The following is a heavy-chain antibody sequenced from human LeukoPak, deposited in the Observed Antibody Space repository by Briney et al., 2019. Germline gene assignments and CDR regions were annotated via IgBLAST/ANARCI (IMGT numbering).Heavy chain of an antibody. Sequence: SETLSLTCAAYGGSFSGYYWSWIRQPPGKGLEWIGEINHSGSTNYNPSLKSRVTITVDTSKNQFSLKLSSVTAADTAVYYCARSQFDRFGELLSDYWGQGTLVTVSS. CDR3: ARSQFDRFGELLSDY. CDR1: GGSFSGYY. CDR2: INHSGST. D-gene: IGHD3-10*01. J-gene: IGHJ4*02. V-gene: IGHV4-34*01.